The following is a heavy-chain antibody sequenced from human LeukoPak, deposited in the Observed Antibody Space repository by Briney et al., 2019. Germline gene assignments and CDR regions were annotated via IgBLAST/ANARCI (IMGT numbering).Heavy chain of an antibody. CDR2: IYYSGRT. J-gene: IGHJ6*02. Sequence: PSETLSLTCTVSGDSINGYYWRWIRQPPGKGLEWIGYIYYSGRTEYNPSLKSRVTISEDTSKNQFSLKLHSVTAVDTAMYYCARRRQEYYYGMDVWGRGTTVTVSS. V-gene: IGHV4-59*01. CDR3: ARRRQEYYYGMDV. CDR1: GDSINGYY.